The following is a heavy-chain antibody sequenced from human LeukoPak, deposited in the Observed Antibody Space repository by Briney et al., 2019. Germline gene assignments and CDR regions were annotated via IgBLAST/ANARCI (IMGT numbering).Heavy chain of an antibody. D-gene: IGHD1-1*01. Sequence: GGSLRLPCAATGFTFSSWGMHWVRQAPGKGLEWVAVIWYDGTNKYYADSVKGRFTISRDNSKNTLYLQMNSLRAEDTAVYYCAKDVTTGTLALDYWGQGTLVTVSS. CDR3: AKDVTTGTLALDY. CDR1: GFTFSSWG. V-gene: IGHV3-33*06. CDR2: IWYDGTNK. J-gene: IGHJ4*02.